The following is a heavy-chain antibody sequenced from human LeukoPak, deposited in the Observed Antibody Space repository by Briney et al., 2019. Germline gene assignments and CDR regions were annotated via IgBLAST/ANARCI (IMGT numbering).Heavy chain of an antibody. D-gene: IGHD3-22*01. J-gene: IGHJ4*02. V-gene: IGHV3-9*01. CDR1: GFTFDDYA. CDR2: ISWNSGSI. CDR3: AKDVNYYDSSGFDY. Sequence: GGSLRLSCAASGFTFDDYAMHWVRQAPGKGLEWVSGISWNSGSIGYADSVKGRFTIPRDNAKNSLYLQMNSLRAEDTALYYCAKDVNYYDSSGFDYWGQGTLVTVSS.